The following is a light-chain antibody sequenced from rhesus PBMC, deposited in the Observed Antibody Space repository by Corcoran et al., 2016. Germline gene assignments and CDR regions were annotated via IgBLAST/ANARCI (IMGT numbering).Light chain of an antibody. Sequence: DIQMTQSPSSLSASVGDRVTITCRASQGITNDLAWYQQKPGENPKLLIYEASSLQRGTSSRFSGRGSGTDFTLTISSLQPEDFATYYCQQGDSKPLTFGGGTKVEIK. CDR2: EAS. CDR3: QQGDSKPLT. J-gene: IGKJ4*01. V-gene: IGKV1-25*01. CDR1: QGITND.